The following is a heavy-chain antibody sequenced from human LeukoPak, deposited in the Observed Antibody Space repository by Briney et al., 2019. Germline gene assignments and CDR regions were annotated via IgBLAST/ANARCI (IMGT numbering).Heavy chain of an antibody. CDR3: ARGVYYGSGNYYNVWNY. V-gene: IGHV4-34*01. D-gene: IGHD3-10*01. CDR2: INHSGST. CDR1: GGSFNGYY. Sequence: QPSETLSLTCAVYGGSFNGYYWSWIRQPPGKGLEWIGEINHSGSTNYNPSLKRRVTISVETSKNQFSLKLSCVTAADTAVYYCARGVYYGSGNYYNVWNYWGQGTLVTVSS. J-gene: IGHJ4*02.